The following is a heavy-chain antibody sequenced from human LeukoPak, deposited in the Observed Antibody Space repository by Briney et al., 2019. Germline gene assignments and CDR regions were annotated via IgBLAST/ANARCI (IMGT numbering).Heavy chain of an antibody. D-gene: IGHD3-3*01. CDR1: GGSISSGDYY. CDR2: IYYSGST. V-gene: IGHV4-30-4*01. CDR3: ARTPPGPYTYYDLPGRYFDY. J-gene: IGHJ4*02. Sequence: SETLSLTCTVSGGSISSGDYYWSWIRQPPGKGLEWIGYIYYSGSTYYNPSLKSRVTISVDTTKNQFSLKLSSVTAVDTAVYYCARTPPGPYTYYDLPGRYFDYWGQGTLVTVSS.